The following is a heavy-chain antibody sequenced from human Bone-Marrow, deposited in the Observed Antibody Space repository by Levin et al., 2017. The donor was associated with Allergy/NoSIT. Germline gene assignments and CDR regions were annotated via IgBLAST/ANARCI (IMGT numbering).Heavy chain of an antibody. CDR1: GFTFSSYA. J-gene: IGHJ4*02. V-gene: IGHV3-30*04. D-gene: IGHD3-10*01. Sequence: GESLKISCAASGFTFSSYAMHWVRQAPGKGLEWVAVISYDGSNKYYADSVKGRFTISRDNSKNTLYLQMNSLRAEDTAVYYCARDEADPYGSGSYYNFGGQGTLVTVSS. CDR3: ARDEADPYGSGSYYNF. CDR2: ISYDGSNK.